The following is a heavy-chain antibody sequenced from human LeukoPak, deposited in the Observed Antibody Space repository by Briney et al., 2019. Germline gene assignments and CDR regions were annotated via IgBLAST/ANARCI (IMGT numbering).Heavy chain of an antibody. V-gene: IGHV3-74*01. D-gene: IGHD3-10*01. Sequence: GGSLRLSCAASGFTFSSYWMHWVRQAPGKGLVWVSRINSDGSSTSYADSVKGRFTISRDNAKNTVYLQMNSLRAEDTAVYYCASSGYGSGIDYWGQGTLVTVSS. J-gene: IGHJ4*02. CDR2: INSDGSST. CDR1: GFTFSSYW. CDR3: ASSGYGSGIDY.